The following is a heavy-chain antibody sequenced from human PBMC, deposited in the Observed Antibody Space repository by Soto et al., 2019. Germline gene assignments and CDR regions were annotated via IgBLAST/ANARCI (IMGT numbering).Heavy chain of an antibody. J-gene: IGHJ5*02. V-gene: IGHV3-73*01. CDR1: GFTFSGSA. Sequence: QSGGSLRLSCAASGFTFSGSAMHWVRQASGKGLEWVGRIRSKANSYATAYAASVKGRFTISRDDSKNTAYLQMNSLKTEDTAVYYCTRQEPKGAFDPWGQGTLVTVS. D-gene: IGHD3-16*01. CDR3: TRQEPKGAFDP. CDR2: IRSKANSYAT.